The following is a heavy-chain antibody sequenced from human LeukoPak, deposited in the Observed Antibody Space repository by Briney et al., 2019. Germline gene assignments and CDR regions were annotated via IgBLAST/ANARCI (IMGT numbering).Heavy chain of an antibody. Sequence: SETLSLTCTVSGGSVSSGSYYWSWIRQPPGKGLEWIGYIYYSGSTNYNPSLKSRVTISVDTSKNQFSLKLSSVTAADTAVYYCVRATYYDSWSGYYPFDYWGQGTLVTVSS. J-gene: IGHJ4*02. CDR3: VRATYYDSWSGYYPFDY. CDR2: IYYSGST. D-gene: IGHD3-3*01. V-gene: IGHV4-61*01. CDR1: GGSVSSGSYY.